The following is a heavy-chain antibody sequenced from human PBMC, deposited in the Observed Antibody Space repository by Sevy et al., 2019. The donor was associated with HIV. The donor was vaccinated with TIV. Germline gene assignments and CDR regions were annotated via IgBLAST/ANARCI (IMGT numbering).Heavy chain of an antibody. Sequence: GGSLRLSCAASGLTLSYAWMNWVRQAPGKGLEWVGHIKSGSDGGTTDFATPVKGRFIISRDDSKNTLYLQMNSLKTGDTALYYCTARNFDFWGRGTLVTVSS. CDR1: GLTLSYAW. V-gene: IGHV3-15*07. CDR2: IKSGSDGGTT. CDR3: TARNFDF. J-gene: IGHJ4*02.